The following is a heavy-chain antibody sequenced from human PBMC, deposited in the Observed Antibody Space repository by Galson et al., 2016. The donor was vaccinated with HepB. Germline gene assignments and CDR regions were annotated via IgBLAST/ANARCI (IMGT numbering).Heavy chain of an antibody. J-gene: IGHJ4*02. CDR1: GGSIRSGSYY. V-gene: IGHV4-61*02. CDR2: IHTRRPT. CDR3: PLWDDDLLQDH. Sequence: TLSLTCTVSGGSIRSGSYYWTWIRQPAGKGLEYIGRIHTRRPTDYSSSFKTRVAISVDTSKNQFSLQLSSVTAADTAVYYCPLWDDDLLQDHWGQGIQVTVSS. D-gene: IGHD1-26*01.